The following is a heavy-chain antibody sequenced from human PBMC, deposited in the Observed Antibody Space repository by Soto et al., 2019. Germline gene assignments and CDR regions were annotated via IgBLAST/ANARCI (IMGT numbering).Heavy chain of an antibody. D-gene: IGHD2-15*01. CDR2: IIPIFGTA. V-gene: IGHV1-69*01. CDR1: GGTFSSYA. J-gene: IGHJ4*02. Sequence: QVQLVQSGAEAKKPGSSVKVSCKASGGTFSSYAISWVRQAPGQGLEWMGGIIPIFGTANYAQKFQGRVTITADESTSTAYMELSSLRSEDTAVYYCASQYCSGGSCYRYLDYWGQGTLVTVSS. CDR3: ASQYCSGGSCYRYLDY.